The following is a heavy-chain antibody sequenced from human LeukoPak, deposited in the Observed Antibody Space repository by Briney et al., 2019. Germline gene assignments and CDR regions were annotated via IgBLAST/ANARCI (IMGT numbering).Heavy chain of an antibody. D-gene: IGHD6-19*01. CDR2: ISAYNGNT. CDR3: ARDRLPYSSGPLHFDY. V-gene: IGHV1-18*01. CDR1: GYTFTSYG. J-gene: IGHJ4*02. Sequence: GASVKVSCKASGYTFTSYGISWVRRAPGQGLEWMGWISAYNGNTNYAQKLQGRVTMTTDTSTSTAYMELRSLRSDDTAVYYCARDRLPYSSGPLHFDYWGQGTLVTVSS.